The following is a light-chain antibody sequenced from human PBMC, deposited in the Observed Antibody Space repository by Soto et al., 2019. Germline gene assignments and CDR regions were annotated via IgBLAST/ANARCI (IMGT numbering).Light chain of an antibody. CDR3: QQTYSTPCT. CDR1: QSLSSY. CDR2: AAS. Sequence: DIHMTQSPSSLSASVGDRVTITCRSSQSLSSYLNWYQQKPGKAPKLLIYAASSLQSGVPSRFSGSGSGTDFTLNISSLQPEDFATYYCQQTYSTPCTFGQGTKVDIK. J-gene: IGKJ1*01. V-gene: IGKV1-39*01.